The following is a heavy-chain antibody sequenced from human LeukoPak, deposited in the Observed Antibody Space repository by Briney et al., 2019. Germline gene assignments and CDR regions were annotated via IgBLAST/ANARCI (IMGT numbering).Heavy chain of an antibody. Sequence: PGGSLRLSGAASGFTFSTYGMHWVRQAPGKGLEWVAFIRYDGNNKDYADSVKGRFSISRDNSKNTLYLQMNSLRAEDTAVYYCAKGGGYSYENYYFYMDVWGKGTTVTVSS. CDR1: GFTFSTYG. CDR3: AKGGGYSYENYYFYMDV. CDR2: IRYDGNNK. V-gene: IGHV3-30*02. J-gene: IGHJ6*03. D-gene: IGHD5-18*01.